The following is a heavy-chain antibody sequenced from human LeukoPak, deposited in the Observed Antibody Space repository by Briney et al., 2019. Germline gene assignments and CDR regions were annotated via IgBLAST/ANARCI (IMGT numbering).Heavy chain of an antibody. V-gene: IGHV3-23*01. CDR1: GFTFSSYA. CDR3: AKARAAGSSWSAFDY. CDR2: ISGSGGST. Sequence: GGSLRLSCAASGFTFSSYAMSWVRQAPGKGLEWVSAISGSGGSTYYADSVKGRFTISRDNSKNTLYLQMNSLRAEDTAVYYCAKARAAGSSWSAFDYWGQGTLVTVSS. D-gene: IGHD6-13*01. J-gene: IGHJ4*02.